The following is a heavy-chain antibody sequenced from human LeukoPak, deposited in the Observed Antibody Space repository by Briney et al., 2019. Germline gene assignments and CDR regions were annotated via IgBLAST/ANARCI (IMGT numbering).Heavy chain of an antibody. CDR3: ARSIAVAGDLDS. D-gene: IGHD6-19*01. CDR2: ISSLSSES. Sequence: PGGSLRLSCAGSGFTFSDYYMNWVRQAPGKGLEWVSYISSLSSESNYADSVKGRFTISRDNAKSSLYLRMNSLRAEDTAVYYCARSIAVAGDLDSWGQGTLVTVSS. CDR1: GFTFSDYY. J-gene: IGHJ4*02. V-gene: IGHV3-11*06.